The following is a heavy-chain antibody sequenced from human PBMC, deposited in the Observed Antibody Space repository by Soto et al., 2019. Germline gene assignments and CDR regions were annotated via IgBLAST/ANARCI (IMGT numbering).Heavy chain of an antibody. V-gene: IGHV3-49*03. CDR3: TRDNSGYDYSVRDY. Sequence: GGSLRLSCTASGFTFGDYAMSWFRQAPGKGLEWVGFIRSKAYGGTTEYAASVKGRFTISRDDSKSIAYLQMNSLKTEDTAVYYCTRDNSGYDYSVRDYWGQGTLVTVSS. D-gene: IGHD5-12*01. J-gene: IGHJ4*02. CDR1: GFTFGDYA. CDR2: IRSKAYGGTT.